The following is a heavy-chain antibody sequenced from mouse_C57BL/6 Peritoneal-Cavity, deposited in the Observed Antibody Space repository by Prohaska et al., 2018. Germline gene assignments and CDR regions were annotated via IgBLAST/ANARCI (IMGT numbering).Heavy chain of an antibody. CDR3: ALIITTVVAEYYFDY. V-gene: IGHV1-26*01. CDR1: TDYY. J-gene: IGHJ2*01. Sequence: TDYYMNWVKQSHGKSLEWIGDINPNNGGTSYNQKFKGKATLTVDKSSSTAYMELRSLTSEDSAVYYCALIITTVVAEYYFDYWGQGTTLTVSS. D-gene: IGHD1-1*01. CDR2: INPNNGGT.